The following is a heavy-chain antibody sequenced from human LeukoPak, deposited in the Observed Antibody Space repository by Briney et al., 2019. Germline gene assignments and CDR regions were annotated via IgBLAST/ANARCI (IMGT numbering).Heavy chain of an antibody. CDR2: ISYDGSNK. Sequence: GGSLRLSCAASGFTFSSYAMHWVRQAPGKGLEWVAAISYDGSNKYYADSVKGRFTISRDNSKNTLYLQMNSLRAEDTAVYYCAKVIGLWFGELIGPDYWGQGTLVTVSS. CDR3: AKVIGLWFGELIGPDY. D-gene: IGHD3-10*01. V-gene: IGHV3-30*04. CDR1: GFTFSSYA. J-gene: IGHJ4*02.